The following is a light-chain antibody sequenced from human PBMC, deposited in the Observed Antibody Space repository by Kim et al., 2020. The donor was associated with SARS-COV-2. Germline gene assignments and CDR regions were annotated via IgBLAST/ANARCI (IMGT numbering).Light chain of an antibody. CDR3: QPSHSTLFT. J-gene: IGKJ2*01. Sequence: TVGDTGNINWRASQSISNHLNWYQQEPGKAPPKPLIYDGSSLQSWVPSRFSGSGSGTDFTLTISSPQPEDFATYYCQPSHSTLFTFGQGTKMEI. CDR2: DGS. CDR1: QSISNH. V-gene: IGKV1-39*01.